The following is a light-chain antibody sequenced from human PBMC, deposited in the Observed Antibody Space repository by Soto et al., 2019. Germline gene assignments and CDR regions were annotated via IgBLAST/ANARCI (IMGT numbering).Light chain of an antibody. J-gene: IGKJ4*01. CDR1: QGINNY. CDR3: QQLNSYPLT. CDR2: AAS. V-gene: IGKV1-9*01. Sequence: DILLTQSPSFLSASVGDRVTITCRASQGINNYLAWYQQKPGKAPKLLIYAASTLQSGVPSSFSGSGSGTEFTLTISSLQHEDFATYYCQQLNSYPLTFGGGTKVEIK.